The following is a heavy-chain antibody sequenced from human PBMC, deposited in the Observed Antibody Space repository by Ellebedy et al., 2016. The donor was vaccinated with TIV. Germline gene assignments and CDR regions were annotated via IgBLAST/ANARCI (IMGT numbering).Heavy chain of an antibody. CDR2: INNDGSNT. CDR1: GFTLSNYW. Sequence: GESLKISCAASGFTLSNYWMHWVRQAPGEGLVWVSRINNDGSNTNYADSVKGRFTISRDTAKNTLFLQMNSLRAEDTAVYYCARDETGSGWDWFDPWGQGTLVTVSS. D-gene: IGHD6-19*01. CDR3: ARDETGSGWDWFDP. J-gene: IGHJ5*02. V-gene: IGHV3-74*01.